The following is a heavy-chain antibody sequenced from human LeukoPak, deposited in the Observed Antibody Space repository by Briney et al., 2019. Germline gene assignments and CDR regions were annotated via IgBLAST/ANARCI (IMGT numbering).Heavy chain of an antibody. CDR3: VRGKSTERGKFDY. CDR1: GFTFSSYS. D-gene: IGHD2-8*02. V-gene: IGHV3-21*01. J-gene: IGHJ4*02. Sequence: GGSLRLSCAASGFTFSSYSMNWVRQAPGKGLEWVSSISSSSSYIYYADSVKGRFTISRDNAKNSLYLQMNSLRAEDTAVYYCVRGKSTERGKFDYWGQGTLVTVSS. CDR2: ISSSSSYI.